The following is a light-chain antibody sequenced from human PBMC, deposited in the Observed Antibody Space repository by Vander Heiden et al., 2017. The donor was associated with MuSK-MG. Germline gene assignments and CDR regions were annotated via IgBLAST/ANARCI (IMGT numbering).Light chain of an antibody. CDR3: QPYDSSLLGYVI. V-gene: IGLV1-40*01. CDR1: SSNIGAGYD. CDR2: TNN. J-gene: IGLJ2*01. Sequence: QSVLPQPPSPSGAPGQRVTLSCTGTSSNIGAGYDVHWYQQLPGTAPKLLIYTNNNRPSGVPDRFAGSKSGTSASLAIAGLQSEDEADYYCQPYDSSLLGYVIFGGGTKLTVL.